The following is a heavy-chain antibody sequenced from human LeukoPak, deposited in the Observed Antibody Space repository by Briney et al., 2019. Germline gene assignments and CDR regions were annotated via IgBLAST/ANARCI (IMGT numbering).Heavy chain of an antibody. V-gene: IGHV3-9*01. CDR2: MSWNSGSI. CDR1: GFTFDDYA. J-gene: IGHJ4*02. CDR3: AKDLAAAGLFDY. Sequence: GGSLRLSCAASGFTFDDYAMHWGRQAPGKGLEWVSGMSWNSGSIGYADSVKGRFTISRDNAKNSLYLQMNSLRAEDTALYYCAKDLAAAGLFDYWGQGTLVTVSS. D-gene: IGHD6-13*01.